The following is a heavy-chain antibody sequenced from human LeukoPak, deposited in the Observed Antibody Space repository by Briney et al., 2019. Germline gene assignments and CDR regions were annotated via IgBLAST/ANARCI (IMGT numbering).Heavy chain of an antibody. V-gene: IGHV4-38-2*02. CDR1: GYSISSGYY. CDR2: IYHSGST. J-gene: IGHJ4*02. D-gene: IGHD3-3*02. CDR3: ARVHSWSGPDY. Sequence: PSETLSLTCTVSGYSISSGYYWGWIRQPPGKGLEWIGSIYHSGSTYYNPSLKSRVTISVDTSKNQFSLKLNSVTAAGTAVYYCARVHSWSGPDYWGQGTLVTVSS.